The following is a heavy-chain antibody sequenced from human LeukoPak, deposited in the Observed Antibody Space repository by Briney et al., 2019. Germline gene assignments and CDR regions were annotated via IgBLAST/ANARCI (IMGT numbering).Heavy chain of an antibody. CDR1: GFTFSSYA. CDR3: AKVRGSSSWKRKYYFDY. V-gene: IGHV3-23*01. Sequence: GGPLRLSCAASGFTFSSYAMSWVRQAPGKGLDWISAISCSGRRTSYADSVKGRFTISRDNSKNTLYMQMNSLRAEDTAVYYCAKVRGSSSWKRKYYFDYWGQGTLVTVSS. J-gene: IGHJ4*02. CDR2: ISCSGRRT. D-gene: IGHD6-13*01.